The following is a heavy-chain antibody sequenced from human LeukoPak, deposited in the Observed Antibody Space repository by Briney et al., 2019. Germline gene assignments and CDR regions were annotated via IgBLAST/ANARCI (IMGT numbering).Heavy chain of an antibody. V-gene: IGHV3-23*01. CDR3: ARDHDFWSGLPPNYFDY. CDR2: ISGSGGST. J-gene: IGHJ4*02. D-gene: IGHD3-3*01. CDR1: GFTFSSYA. Sequence: GGSLRLSCAASGFTFSSYAMSWVRQAPGKGLEWVSAISGSGGSTYYADSVKGRFTISRDNSKNTLYLQMNSLRAEDTAVYYCARDHDFWSGLPPNYFDYWGQGTLVTVSS.